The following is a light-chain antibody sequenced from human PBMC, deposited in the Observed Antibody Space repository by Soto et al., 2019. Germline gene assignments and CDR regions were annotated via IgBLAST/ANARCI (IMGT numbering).Light chain of an antibody. Sequence: DTRRPRPPPPFFAPVGDGVPITSQASRAITNILSWFQQKPGKVPKLLIYDASELETEVPSRFSGSGSGTDFTFTISSLQPEDIATYYCQHYDNLPYTFGQGTKLE. J-gene: IGKJ2*01. CDR3: QHYDNLPYT. CDR2: DAS. V-gene: IGKV1-33*01. CDR1: RAITNI.